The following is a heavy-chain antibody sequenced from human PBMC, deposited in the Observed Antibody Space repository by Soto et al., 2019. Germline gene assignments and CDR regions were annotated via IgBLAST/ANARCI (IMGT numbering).Heavy chain of an antibody. CDR1: GFTFSSYG. CDR3: AKGSRRYFRRTSCYSYGMVV. D-gene: IGHD2-2*01. CDR2: ISYDGSNK. Sequence: GGSLRLSCAASGFTFSSYGMHWVRQAPGKELEWVAVISYDGSNKYYADSVKGRFTISRDNSKNTLYLQMNSLRAEDTAVYYCAKGSRRYFRRTSCYSYGMVVWGQGTTVTGSS. J-gene: IGHJ6*02. V-gene: IGHV3-30*18.